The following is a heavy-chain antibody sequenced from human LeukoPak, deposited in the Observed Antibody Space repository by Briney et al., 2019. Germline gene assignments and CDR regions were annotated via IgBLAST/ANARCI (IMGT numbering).Heavy chain of an antibody. CDR2: IYHSGST. CDR3: ARESGYDDYYFDY. J-gene: IGHJ4*02. CDR1: GYSISSGYY. V-gene: IGHV4-38-2*02. Sequence: SETLSLTCTVSGYSISSGYYWGWIRQPPRKGLDWIGSIYHSGSTYYNPSLKSRVTISVDTSKNQFSLKLSSVTAADTAVYYCARESGYDDYYFDYWGQGTLVTVSS. D-gene: IGHD5-12*01.